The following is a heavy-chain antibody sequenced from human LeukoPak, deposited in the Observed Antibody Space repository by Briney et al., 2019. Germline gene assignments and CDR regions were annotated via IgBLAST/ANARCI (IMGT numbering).Heavy chain of an antibody. CDR3: AKPGGIWFGEFFDY. J-gene: IGHJ4*02. CDR2: ITFSSSHI. Sequence: GGSLRLSCAASGVTLSGYVMTWGRQAPGKGLECGSSITFSSSHIYYADSVTGRFNISRDNSKHTLYLQINSPRAEATAVYYCAKPGGIWFGEFFDYWGQGTLVPVSS. V-gene: IGHV3-21*04. CDR1: GVTLSGYV. D-gene: IGHD3-10*01.